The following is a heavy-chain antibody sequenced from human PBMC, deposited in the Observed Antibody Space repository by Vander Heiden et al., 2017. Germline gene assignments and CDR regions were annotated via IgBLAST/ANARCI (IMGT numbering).Heavy chain of an antibody. D-gene: IGHD6-6*01. CDR3: ARGDVRSSGGYYYYYGMDV. J-gene: IGHJ6*02. Sequence: EVQLVESGGGLVQPGGSLRLSCAASGFTFSSYDMHWVRQATGKGLEWVSGIDTAGDTYYPDSVKGRFTISRENAKNSLYLQMNSLRDGDTAVYYCARGDVRSSGGYYYYYGMDVWGQGPTVTVSS. V-gene: IGHV3-13*01. CDR1: GFTFSSYD. CDR2: IDTAGDT.